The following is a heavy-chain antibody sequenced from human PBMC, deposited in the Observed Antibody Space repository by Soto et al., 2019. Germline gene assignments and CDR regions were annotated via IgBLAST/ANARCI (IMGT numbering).Heavy chain of an antibody. J-gene: IGHJ6*02. CDR1: GGSVPSGSYQ. Sequence: QGQLQESGPRLVKPSETLSLTCTVFGGSVPSGSYQWSWIRQPPGKGLEWIGYIYYTGSTNYNPSLKSRVTISVDTSKNQFSLILTSVTAADTAVYYCARVILDFWSGYGMDVWGQGTTVTASS. V-gene: IGHV4-61*01. CDR3: ARVILDFWSGYGMDV. D-gene: IGHD3-3*01. CDR2: IYYTGST.